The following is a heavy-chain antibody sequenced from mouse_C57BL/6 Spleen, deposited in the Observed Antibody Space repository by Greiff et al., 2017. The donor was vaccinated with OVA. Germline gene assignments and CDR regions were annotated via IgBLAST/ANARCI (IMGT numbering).Heavy chain of an antibody. J-gene: IGHJ2*01. V-gene: IGHV1-69*01. D-gene: IGHD2-1*01. CDR2: IDPSDSYT. CDR3: ARGGNYLYYFDY. CDR1: GYTFTSYW. Sequence: QVQLKQPGAELVMPGASVKLSCKASGYTFTSYWMHWVKQRPGQGLEWIGEIDPSDSYTNYNQKFKGKSTLTVDKSSSTAYMQLSSLTSEDSAVYYCARGGNYLYYFDYWGQGTTLTVSS.